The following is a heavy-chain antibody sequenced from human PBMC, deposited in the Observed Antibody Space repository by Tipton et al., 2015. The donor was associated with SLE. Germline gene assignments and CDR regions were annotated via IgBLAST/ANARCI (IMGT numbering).Heavy chain of an antibody. D-gene: IGHD3-10*01. CDR2: IFYSGIT. J-gene: IGHJ2*01. CDR1: GASINSYY. Sequence: TLSLTCSVSGASINSYYWNWIRQSPGKGLEWIGQIFYSGITTYNPSLKSRVTLSLDMSQNQFSLRLHSVTAADTAIYYCARANGAVGSQVPYWYFDLWGRGTLVTVSA. CDR3: ARANGAVGSQVPYWYFDL. V-gene: IGHV4-59*01.